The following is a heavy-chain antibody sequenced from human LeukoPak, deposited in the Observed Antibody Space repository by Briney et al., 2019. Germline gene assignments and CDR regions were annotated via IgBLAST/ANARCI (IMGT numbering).Heavy chain of an antibody. V-gene: IGHV4-34*01. CDR3: ARSPPGNWFDP. J-gene: IGHJ5*02. CDR1: GGSFSGYY. Sequence: SETLSLTCAVYGGSFSGYYWSWIRQPPGKGLEWIGEINHSGSTNYNPSLKSRVTISVDTSKNQFSLKLSSVTAADTAVYYCARSPPGNWFDPWGQGTLVTVSS. CDR2: INHSGST.